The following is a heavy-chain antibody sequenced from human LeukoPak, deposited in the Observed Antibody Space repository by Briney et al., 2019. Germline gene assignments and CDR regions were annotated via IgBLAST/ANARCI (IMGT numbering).Heavy chain of an antibody. CDR1: GYTFTSYD. CDR3: ARLEVVPADDY. CDR2: MNPNSGNT. J-gene: IGHJ4*02. Sequence: ASVKVSCKASGYTFTSYDINWVRQATGQGLEWMGWMNPNSGNTGYAQKFQGRATMTRDTSISTAYMELSRLRSDDTAVYYRARLEVVPADDYWGQGTLVTVSS. V-gene: IGHV1-8*02. D-gene: IGHD2-2*01.